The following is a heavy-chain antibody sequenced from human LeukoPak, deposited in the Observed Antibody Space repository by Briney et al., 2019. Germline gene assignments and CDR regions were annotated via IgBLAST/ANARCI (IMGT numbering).Heavy chain of an antibody. J-gene: IGHJ4*02. D-gene: IGHD2-15*01. CDR2: IYYSGNT. CDR3: ARGRYCSGGSCYLVY. CDR1: GGSISSYY. Sequence: SEALSLTCTVSGGSISSYYWSWIRQPPGKGLEWIGYIYYSGNTNYNPSPKSRVTISVDTSKNQFSLKLSSVTAADTAVYYCARGRYCSGGSCYLVYWGQGTLVTVSS. V-gene: IGHV4-59*01.